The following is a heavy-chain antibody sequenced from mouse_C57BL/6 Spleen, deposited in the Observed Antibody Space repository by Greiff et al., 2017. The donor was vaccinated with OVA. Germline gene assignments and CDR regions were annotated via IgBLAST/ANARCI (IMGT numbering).Heavy chain of an antibody. Sequence: EVKVVESGGDLVKPGGSLKLSCAASGFTFSSYGMSWVRQTPDKRLEWVATISSGGSYTYYPDSVKGRFTISSDNAKNTLYLQMSSLKSEDTAMYYCARQDYGMDYWGQGTTLTVSS. CDR1: GFTFSSYG. CDR2: ISSGGSYT. V-gene: IGHV5-6*01. CDR3: ARQDYGMDY. D-gene: IGHD1-1*01. J-gene: IGHJ2*01.